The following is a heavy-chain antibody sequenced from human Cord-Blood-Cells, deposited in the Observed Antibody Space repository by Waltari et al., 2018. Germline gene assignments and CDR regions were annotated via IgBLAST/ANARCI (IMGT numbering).Heavy chain of an antibody. Sequence: EVQLVESGGGLVKPGGSLRLSCAASGFTFSNAWLSWVRQAPGKGLACAGRIKSITAGGKKDCAAAMKGRFTISRDDSKNTLYLQMTSLKTEDTAVYYCTTGSAEISKYCSSTSCYVDYWGQGPLVTVSS. CDR1: GFTFSNAW. J-gene: IGHJ4*02. V-gene: IGHV3-15*01. D-gene: IGHD2-2*01. CDR3: TTGSAEISKYCSSTSCYVDY. CDR2: IKSITAGGKK.